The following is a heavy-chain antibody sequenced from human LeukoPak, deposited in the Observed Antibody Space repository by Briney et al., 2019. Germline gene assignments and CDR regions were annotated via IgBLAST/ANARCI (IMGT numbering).Heavy chain of an antibody. CDR3: ARASSGRYFAFIDY. D-gene: IGHD1-26*01. V-gene: IGHV3-48*03. J-gene: IGHJ4*02. CDR1: GFTFSSYE. CDR2: ISSSGSTI. Sequence: GGSLRLSCAASGFTFSSYEMNWVRQAPGKGLEWVSYISSSGSTIYYADSVKGRFTISRDNAKNSLYLHMNSLRVEDTAVYYCARASSGRYFAFIDYWGQGSLVTVSS.